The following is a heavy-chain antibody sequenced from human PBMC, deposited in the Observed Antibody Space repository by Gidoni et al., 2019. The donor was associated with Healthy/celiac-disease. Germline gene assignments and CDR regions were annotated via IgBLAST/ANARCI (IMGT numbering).Heavy chain of an antibody. D-gene: IGHD3-22*01. Sequence: QVQLVQSGADVKKPESSVKVSFKASGGTFISYAISWVRQSPGQGLEWMGGIIHIFGTANYEQKFQGRVTITADKSTSTAYMELSSLRSEDTAVYYCARDFIGGYYYDFDYWGQGTLVTVSS. CDR2: IIHIFGTA. CDR1: GGTFISYA. J-gene: IGHJ4*02. V-gene: IGHV1-69*06. CDR3: ARDFIGGYYYDFDY.